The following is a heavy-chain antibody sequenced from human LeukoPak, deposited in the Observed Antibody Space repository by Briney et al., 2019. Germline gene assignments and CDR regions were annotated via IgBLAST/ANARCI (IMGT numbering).Heavy chain of an antibody. CDR2: IYPGDSDT. V-gene: IGHV5-51*01. D-gene: IGHD2-15*01. CDR1: GYRFTSYW. J-gene: IGHJ4*02. Sequence: GASLKISCKGSGYRFTSYWIGWGRQTPREGLEWMGLIYPGDSDTKYSLSFQGQITMSVDKSISTAYLEWSCLTASDTAVYYCAREPAVAAATNFDYWGQGTLVTVSS. CDR3: AREPAVAAATNFDY.